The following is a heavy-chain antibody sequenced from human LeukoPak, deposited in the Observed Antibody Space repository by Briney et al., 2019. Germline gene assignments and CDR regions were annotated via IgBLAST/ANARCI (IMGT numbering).Heavy chain of an antibody. D-gene: IGHD3-3*02. CDR1: GYTFTGYY. J-gene: IGHJ4*02. CDR2: FDPKDGER. CDR3: ATAFFSVADSFDY. V-gene: IGHV1-24*01. Sequence: ASVKVSCKASGYTFTGYYMHWVRQAPGQGLEWMGRFDPKDGERIYAQNFQGRVTMTEDSSTDTAYMELSSLRSEDTAVYYCATAFFSVADSFDYWGQGTLVTVSS.